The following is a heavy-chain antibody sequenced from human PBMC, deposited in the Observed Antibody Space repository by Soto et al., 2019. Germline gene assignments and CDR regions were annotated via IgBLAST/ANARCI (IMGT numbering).Heavy chain of an antibody. J-gene: IGHJ2*01. CDR2: LSGGDS. V-gene: IGHV3-23*01. CDR3: AKHEEGYFGSGLYWYFDL. Sequence: GGSLRLSCAASGFTFSTYALGGVRQAPGKGLDWVSTLSGGDSYYADSVKGRFTISRDNSRNTLYLQMNSLRDEDTAIYYCAKHEEGYFGSGLYWYFDLWGRGTLVTV. CDR1: GFTFSTYA. D-gene: IGHD3-10*01.